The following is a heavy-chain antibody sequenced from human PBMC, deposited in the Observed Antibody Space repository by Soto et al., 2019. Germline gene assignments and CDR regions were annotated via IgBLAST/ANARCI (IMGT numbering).Heavy chain of an antibody. CDR3: ARAIGRGGGFDY. D-gene: IGHD3-16*01. J-gene: IGHJ4*02. CDR1: GGSIGGYY. Sequence: SETLSLTCTVSGGSIGGYYWGWIRQPPGKGLEWIGYIYYSGSSKYNPSLKSRVAMSADTSKSQLSLKLRSVTAADTAVYYCARAIGRGGGFDYWGQGTLVTVS. CDR2: IYYSGSS. V-gene: IGHV4-59*01.